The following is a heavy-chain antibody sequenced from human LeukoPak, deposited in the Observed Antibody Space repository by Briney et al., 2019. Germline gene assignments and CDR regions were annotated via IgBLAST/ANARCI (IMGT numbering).Heavy chain of an antibody. V-gene: IGHV4-31*03. CDR2: IYYSGST. D-gene: IGHD3-9*01. CDR3: ARESPDILTGYPIDP. J-gene: IGHJ5*02. CDR1: GGSISSGGYY. Sequence: SENLSLNCTVSGGSISSGGYYWSWIRQHPGKGLEWIGYIYYSGSTYYNPSLKSRVTISVDTSKNQFSLKLSSVTAADTAVYYCARESPDILTGYPIDPWGQGTLVTVSS.